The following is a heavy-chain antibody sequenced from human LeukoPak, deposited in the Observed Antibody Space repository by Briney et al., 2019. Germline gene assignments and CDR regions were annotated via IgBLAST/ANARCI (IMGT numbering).Heavy chain of an antibody. J-gene: IGHJ5*02. Sequence: ASVKVSCKASGYTFTSYYMHWVRQAPGQGLEWLGIINPSGGSTGYAQKFQGRVTMTRDTSTSTVYMELSSLRSEDTAVYYCARAELGYCSGGSCYSGNWFDPWGQGTLVTVSS. CDR1: GYTFTSYY. D-gene: IGHD2-15*01. CDR2: INPSGGST. V-gene: IGHV1-46*01. CDR3: ARAELGYCSGGSCYSGNWFDP.